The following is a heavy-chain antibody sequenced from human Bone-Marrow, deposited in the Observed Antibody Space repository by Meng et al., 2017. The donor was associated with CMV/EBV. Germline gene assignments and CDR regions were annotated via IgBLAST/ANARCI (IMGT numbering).Heavy chain of an antibody. J-gene: IGHJ5*02. V-gene: IGHV3-30*02. D-gene: IGHD3-22*01. CDR3: AQGYDSSGYYLVS. CDR1: GFTFSSFA. Sequence: GESLKISCAASGFTFSSFAMHWIRQAPGKGLQWVAYIRHDASGQYYAESVKGRFTISRDNSKNTLYLQMNSLRAEDTAVYYCAQGYDSSGYYLVSWGQGTLVTVSS. CDR2: IRHDASGQ.